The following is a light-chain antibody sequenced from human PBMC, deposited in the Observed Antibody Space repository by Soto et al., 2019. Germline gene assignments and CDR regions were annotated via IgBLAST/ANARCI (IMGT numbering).Light chain of an antibody. V-gene: IGLV2-14*01. J-gene: IGLJ2*01. CDR2: EVT. CDR3: SSYTTTSALV. CDR1: SSDVGGYDY. Sequence: QSVRRQPRSISGKPGHSVTISRTRTSSDVGGYDYVSWYQQHPGKAPKLMIYEVTKRPSGVSHRFSGSKSGNTASLTISGLQTEDEADYYCSSYTTTSALVFGGGTKVTVL.